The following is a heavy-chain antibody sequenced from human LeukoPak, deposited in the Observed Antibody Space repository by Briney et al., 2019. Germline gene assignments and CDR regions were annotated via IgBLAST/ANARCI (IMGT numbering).Heavy chain of an antibody. CDR1: GFTFSSYS. CDR2: ISSSSSYI. J-gene: IGHJ4*02. D-gene: IGHD3-22*01. V-gene: IGHV3-21*01. CDR3: ARNYDSSAYYFDY. Sequence: GGSLRLSCAASGFTFSSYSMNWVRQAPGKGLEWVSSISSSSSYIYYADSVKGRFTISRDNSKNTLYLQMNSLRAEDTAVYYCARNYDSSAYYFDYWGQGTLVTVSS.